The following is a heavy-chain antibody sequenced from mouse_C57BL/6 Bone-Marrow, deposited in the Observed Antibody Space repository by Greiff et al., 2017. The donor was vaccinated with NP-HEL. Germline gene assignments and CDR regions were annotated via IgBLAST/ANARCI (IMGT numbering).Heavy chain of an antibody. J-gene: IGHJ3*01. D-gene: IGHD2-4*01. CDR1: GYTFTDYN. V-gene: IGHV1-18*01. Sequence: EVQLQQSGPELVKPGASVKIPCKASGYTFTDYNMDWVKQSHGKSLEWIGDINPNNGGTIYNQKFKGKATLTVDKSSSTAYMELRSLTSEDTAVYYCARGWGLRRKVWFAYWGQGTLVTVSA. CDR3: ARGWGLRRKVWFAY. CDR2: INPNNGGT.